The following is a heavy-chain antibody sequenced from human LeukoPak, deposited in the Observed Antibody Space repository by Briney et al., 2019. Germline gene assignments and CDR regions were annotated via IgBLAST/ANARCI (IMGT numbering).Heavy chain of an antibody. V-gene: IGHV3-30-3*01. CDR3: ATLPT. CDR1: GFTFSSYA. D-gene: IGHD4-17*01. J-gene: IGHJ4*02. Sequence: GRSLRLSCAASGFTFSSYAMHWVRQAPGKGLEWVAVISYDGNNKYYADSVKGRFTISRDKSKNTLYLQMNSLRAEDTALYYCATLPTWGQGTLVTVSS. CDR2: ISYDGNNK.